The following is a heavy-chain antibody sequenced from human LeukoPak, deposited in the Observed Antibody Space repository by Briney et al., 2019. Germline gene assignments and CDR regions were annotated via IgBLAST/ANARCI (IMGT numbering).Heavy chain of an antibody. D-gene: IGHD4-11*01. J-gene: IGHJ4*02. V-gene: IGHV3-23*05. CDR2: FKTKYHQV. Sequence: GSLRLSCVASGFTFSDYAMNWVRQDPGKGLEWVSTFKTKYHQVYYAESVRGRFTISTDNSRNTVFLQMNSLRADDTALYYCARSVPDYTRFDYWGQGALVTVSS. CDR3: ARSVPDYTRFDY. CDR1: GFTFSDYA.